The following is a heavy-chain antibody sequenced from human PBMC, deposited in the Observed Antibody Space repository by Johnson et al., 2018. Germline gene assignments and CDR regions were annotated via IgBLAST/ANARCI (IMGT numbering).Heavy chain of an antibody. CDR3: AKDRADLVVVVAATGLFDF. V-gene: IGHV3-30*18. D-gene: IGHD2-15*01. J-gene: IGHJ4*02. Sequence: QVQLVQSGGGVVQPGRSLRLSCTAAGFTFSSFGMHWVRQAPGKGLDWVAVISNDGSDEYYADSVKGRFTISRDNSKNTVYLQMNSLRPEDTALYYCAKDRADLVVVVAATGLFDFWGQGTLVTVSS. CDR2: ISNDGSDE. CDR1: GFTFSSFG.